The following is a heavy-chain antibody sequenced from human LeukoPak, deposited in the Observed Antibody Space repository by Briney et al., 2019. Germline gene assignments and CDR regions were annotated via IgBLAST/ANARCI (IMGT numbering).Heavy chain of an antibody. CDR1: GFTFSSYA. Sequence: GGSLRLSCAASGFTFSSYAMHWVRQAPGKGLEWVAVISYDGSNKYYADSVKGRFTISRDNSKNTLYLQMNSLRAEDTAVYYCAKDLNVVVGYFDYWGQGTLVTVSS. CDR3: AKDLNVVVGYFDY. CDR2: ISYDGSNK. V-gene: IGHV3-30*04. D-gene: IGHD3-22*01. J-gene: IGHJ4*02.